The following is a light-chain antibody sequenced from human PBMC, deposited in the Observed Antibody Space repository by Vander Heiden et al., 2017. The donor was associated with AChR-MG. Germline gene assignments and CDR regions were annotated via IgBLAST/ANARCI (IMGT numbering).Light chain of an antibody. V-gene: IGLV2-8*01. Sequence: QSALPQPPSASGSPGQSVTLSCTGTSSDVGDYNYVSWYQQHPGNAPKLMIYEVSKRPSGVPYRCSGSKSGNSAALTGSGLQAEDDSDYYCSSYAVSNNDVVFGGGTKLTVL. J-gene: IGLJ2*01. CDR2: EVS. CDR3: SSYAVSNNDVV. CDR1: SSDVGDYNY.